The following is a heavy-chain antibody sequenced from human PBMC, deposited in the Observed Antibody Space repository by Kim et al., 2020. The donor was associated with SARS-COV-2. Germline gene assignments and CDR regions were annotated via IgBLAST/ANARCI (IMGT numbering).Heavy chain of an antibody. CDR3: ARGVDRVYYFDY. Sequence: SETLSVTCGVYGGSFSGYYWSWIRQPPGKGLEWIGEIHHTGSTNYNPSLKRRVSISIDTSRNQLSLKLSSVTAADTAVYYCARGVDRVYYFDYWGQGTLV. V-gene: IGHV4-34*01. J-gene: IGHJ4*02. CDR2: IHHTGST. D-gene: IGHD6-6*01. CDR1: GGSFSGYY.